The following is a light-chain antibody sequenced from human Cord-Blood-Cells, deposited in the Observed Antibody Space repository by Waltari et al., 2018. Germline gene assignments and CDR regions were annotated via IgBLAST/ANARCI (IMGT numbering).Light chain of an antibody. Sequence: DMQMTQSPSSLSASVGDRVTITCQSSQDFSNYLNWDQQKPGKAPKRLIYDASNFETGVPSRFSGSGSGTDFTFTISSLQPEDIATYYCQQYDNLPLTVGGGTKVEIK. CDR2: DAS. CDR3: QQYDNLPLT. V-gene: IGKV1-33*01. CDR1: QDFSNY. J-gene: IGKJ4*01.